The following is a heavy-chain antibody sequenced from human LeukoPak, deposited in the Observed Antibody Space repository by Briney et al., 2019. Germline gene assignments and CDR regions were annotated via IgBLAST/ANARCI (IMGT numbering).Heavy chain of an antibody. CDR1: GFIFSTYG. Sequence: GGSLRLSCAASGFIFSTYGMHWVRQAPGKGLEWVAFIRYDGSNKYHEDSLKGRFTISRDNSKNTLYLQMNSLRPDDTAVYYCARERCSTSCPTVDYWGQGTLVTVSS. CDR3: ARERCSTSCPTVDY. V-gene: IGHV3-30*02. CDR2: IRYDGSNK. D-gene: IGHD2-2*01. J-gene: IGHJ4*02.